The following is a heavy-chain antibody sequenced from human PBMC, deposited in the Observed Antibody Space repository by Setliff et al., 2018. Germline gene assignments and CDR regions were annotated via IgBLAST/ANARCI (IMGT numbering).Heavy chain of an antibody. Sequence: PSETLSLTCTVSGGSVGNSYYYWNWIRQPAGKGLEWIGSINYYGSIFDDGTTYSTYYNPSLKSRATISIDTSKSQFSLKLSSMTAADTALYYCARSYHLVLTNWFDAWGHGTLVTVSS. J-gene: IGHJ5*01. CDR3: ARSYHLVLTNWFDA. V-gene: IGHV4-39*07. CDR1: GGSVGNSYYY. CDR2: INYYGSIFDDGTTYST. D-gene: IGHD1-26*01.